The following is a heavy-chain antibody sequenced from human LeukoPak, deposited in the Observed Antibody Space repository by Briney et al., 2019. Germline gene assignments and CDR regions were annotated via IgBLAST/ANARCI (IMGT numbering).Heavy chain of an antibody. D-gene: IGHD3-10*01. V-gene: IGHV3-33*01. CDR1: GFTFSSYG. J-gene: IGHJ4*02. CDR2: IWYDGTNK. Sequence: PGGSLRLSCAASGFTFSSYGMHWVRQAPGKGLEWVAVIWYDGTNKYYADSVKGRFTISRDNSKNTLYLQMNSLGADDTAVYYCARDRGAVEYYFDYWGQGTLATVSS. CDR3: ARDRGAVEYYFDY.